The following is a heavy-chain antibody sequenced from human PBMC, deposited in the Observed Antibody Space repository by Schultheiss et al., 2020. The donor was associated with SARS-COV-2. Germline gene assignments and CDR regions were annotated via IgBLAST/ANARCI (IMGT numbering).Heavy chain of an antibody. CDR3: ARDLGGYYYYYGMDV. CDR2: ISSSSSYT. Sequence: GGSLRLSCTASGFSFSGYAMNWVRQAPGKGLEWVSYISSSSSYTNYADSVKGRFTISRDNAKNSLYLQMNSLRAEDTAVYYCARDLGGYYYYYGMDVWGQGTTVTVSS. J-gene: IGHJ6*02. V-gene: IGHV3-11*05. D-gene: IGHD2-15*01. CDR1: GFSFSGYA.